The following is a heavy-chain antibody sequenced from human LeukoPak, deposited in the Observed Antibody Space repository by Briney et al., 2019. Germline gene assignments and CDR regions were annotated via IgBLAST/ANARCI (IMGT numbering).Heavy chain of an antibody. Sequence: GEPLNISCKGSGYSFTSYWIGWVRPMPGKGLEWIGIIYPGDSDTRYSPSFQGQVTISADKSISTAYLQWSSLKASDTAMYYCARRWRDGYNFDGWGQGPLVTVSS. CDR2: IYPGDSDT. D-gene: IGHD5-24*01. J-gene: IGHJ4*02. CDR1: GYSFTSYW. V-gene: IGHV5-51*01. CDR3: ARRWRDGYNFDG.